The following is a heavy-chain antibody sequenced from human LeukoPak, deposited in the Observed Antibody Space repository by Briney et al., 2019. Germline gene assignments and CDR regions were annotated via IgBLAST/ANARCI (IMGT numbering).Heavy chain of an antibody. CDR2: IYYSGYT. Sequence: SETLSLTCTVSGGSISSYYWSWIRQPPGKGLEWIGYIYYSGYTNYNPSLKSRVTISVDTSKNQFSLKLNSVTAADTAVYYCARLITGTTTAFDIWGQGTMVTVSS. D-gene: IGHD1-7*01. CDR1: GGSISSYY. J-gene: IGHJ3*02. CDR3: ARLITGTTTAFDI. V-gene: IGHV4-59*12.